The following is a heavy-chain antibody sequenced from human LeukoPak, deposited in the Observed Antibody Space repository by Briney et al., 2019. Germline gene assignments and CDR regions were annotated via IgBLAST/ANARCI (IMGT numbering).Heavy chain of an antibody. CDR1: GYTFTGYY. V-gene: IGHV1-2*02. J-gene: IGHJ3*02. CDR3: ARDVTGTTLGVSDAFDI. CDR2: INPNSGGT. Sequence: ASVKVSCKASGYTFTGYYMHWVRQAPGQGLEWMGWINPNSGGTNYAQKFQGRVTMTRDTSISTAYMELSRLRSDDTAVYYCARDVTGTTLGVSDAFDIWGQGTMVTVSS. D-gene: IGHD1-7*01.